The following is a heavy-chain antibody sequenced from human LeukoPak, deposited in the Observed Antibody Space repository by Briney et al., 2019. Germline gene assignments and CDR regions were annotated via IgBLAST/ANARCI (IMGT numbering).Heavy chain of an antibody. V-gene: IGHV4-39*01. D-gene: IGHD3-10*01. Sequence: SSETLSLTCTVSGGSISSSSYYWGWIRQPPGKGLEWIGSIYYSGSTYYNPSLKSRVTISVDTSKNQFSLKLSSVTAADTAVYYCARHPYSMVRGVIPDNYWGQGTLVTVSS. J-gene: IGHJ4*02. CDR1: GGSISSSSYY. CDR3: ARHPYSMVRGVIPDNY. CDR2: IYYSGST.